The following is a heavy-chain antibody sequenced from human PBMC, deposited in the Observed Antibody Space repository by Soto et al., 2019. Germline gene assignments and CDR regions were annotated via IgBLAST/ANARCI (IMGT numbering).Heavy chain of an antibody. Sequence: QAQLQQWGAGLLKPSETLSLTCAVSGGSFNGYFWSWILQPPGKGLEWIGEINHTGNTNYNPSLASRVNISVDSSKKQFSLNLRSVSAADSAVYYCARGLRGVGAVGAVSWCDPWGQGTRVTVSS. D-gene: IGHD3-10*01. J-gene: IGHJ5*02. V-gene: IGHV4-34*01. CDR3: ARGLRGVGAVGAVSWCDP. CDR2: INHTGNT. CDR1: GGSFNGYF.